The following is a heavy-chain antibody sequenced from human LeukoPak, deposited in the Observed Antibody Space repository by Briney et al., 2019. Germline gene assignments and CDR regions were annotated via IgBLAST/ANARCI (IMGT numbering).Heavy chain of an antibody. D-gene: IGHD3-3*01. J-gene: IGHJ5*02. CDR2: ISSSSSTI. V-gene: IGHV3-48*04. CDR3: ARGSLKYYDNGRYNWFDP. CDR1: GFTFSSYS. Sequence: QPGGSLRLSCAASGFTFSSYSMNWVRQAPGKGLEWVSYISSSSSTIYYADSVKGRFTISRDNAKNSLYLQMNSLRAEDTAVYYCARGSLKYYDNGRYNWFDPWGQGTLVTVSS.